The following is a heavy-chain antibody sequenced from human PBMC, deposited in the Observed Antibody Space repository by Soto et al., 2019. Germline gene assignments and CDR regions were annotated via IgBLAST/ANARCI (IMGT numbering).Heavy chain of an antibody. J-gene: IGHJ4*02. CDR1: GFTFSSYG. CDR3: ARSDITMVRGVIIGLDY. V-gene: IGHV3-33*01. D-gene: IGHD3-10*01. CDR2: IWYDGSNK. Sequence: QEQLVESGGGVVQPGRSLRLSCAASGFTFSSYGMHWVRQAPGKGLEWVAVIWYDGSNKYYADSVKGRFTISRDNSKNTLYLQMNSLRAEDTAVYYCARSDITMVRGVIIGLDYWGQGTLVTVSS.